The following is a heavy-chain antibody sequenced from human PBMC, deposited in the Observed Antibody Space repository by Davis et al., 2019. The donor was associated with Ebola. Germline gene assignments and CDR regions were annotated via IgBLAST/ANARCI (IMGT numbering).Heavy chain of an antibody. CDR2: ISAYNGNT. CDR1: GYTFTGYY. V-gene: IGHV1-2*04. CDR3: ARDRRVPYYYYGMDV. J-gene: IGHJ6*02. D-gene: IGHD2-2*01. Sequence: AASVKVSCKASGYTFTGYYMHWVRQAPGQGLEWMGWISAYNGNTNYAQKFQGWVTMTRDTSISTAYMELSRLRSDDTAVYYCARDRRVPYYYYGMDVWGQGTTVTVSS.